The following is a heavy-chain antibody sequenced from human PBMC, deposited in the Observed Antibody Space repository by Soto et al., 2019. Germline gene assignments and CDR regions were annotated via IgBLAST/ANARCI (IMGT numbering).Heavy chain of an antibody. V-gene: IGHV4-39*01. Sequence: SEALSLTCTVSGVSISSSSYYWGWIRQPPGKGLEWIGSFSYSGTTNYNPSLKSRVTISADTSKNQFFLKLSSVTAADTAVYYCGRHLFSDVWGQGTTVTVSS. CDR3: GRHLFSDV. CDR2: FSYSGTT. D-gene: IGHD2-21*01. CDR1: GVSISSSSYY. J-gene: IGHJ6*02.